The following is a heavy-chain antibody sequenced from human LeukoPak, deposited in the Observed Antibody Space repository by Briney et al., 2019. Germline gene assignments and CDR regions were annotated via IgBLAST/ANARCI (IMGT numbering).Heavy chain of an antibody. D-gene: IGHD1-26*01. CDR2: IYYSGST. Sequence: SETLSLTCTVSGGSISSSGYYWGWIRQPPGKGLEWIGSIYYSGSTYYDPSLKSRVTISVDTSKNQFSLKLSSVTAADTAVYYCARDFNRSGYFDYWGQGTLVTVSS. CDR1: GGSISSSGYY. J-gene: IGHJ4*02. CDR3: ARDFNRSGYFDY. V-gene: IGHV4-39*07.